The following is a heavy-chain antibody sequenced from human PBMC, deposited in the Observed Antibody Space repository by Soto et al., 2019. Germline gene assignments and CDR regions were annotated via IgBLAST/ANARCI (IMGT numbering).Heavy chain of an antibody. CDR3: ARSPLGYDYVRQTWREVGDSFDI. Sequence: GTLSLTCAIYGASLGGFHWTWLRQAPGKGLEWIGELIHGGSTNYNPSLKSRVSFSLDTSKNQFSLHLMSVTAADTAVYYCARSPLGYDYVRQTWREVGDSFDIWGRGTMVTVSS. V-gene: IGHV4-34*12. J-gene: IGHJ3*02. CDR1: GASLGGFH. CDR2: LIHGGST. D-gene: IGHD3-16*01.